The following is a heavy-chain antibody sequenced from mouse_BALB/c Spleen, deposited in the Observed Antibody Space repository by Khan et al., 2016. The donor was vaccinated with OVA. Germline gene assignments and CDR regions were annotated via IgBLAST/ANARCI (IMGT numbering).Heavy chain of an antibody. CDR2: IHYSGST. V-gene: IGHV3-2*02. J-gene: IGHJ3*01. CDR1: GYSITSDYA. CDR3: ARGRAY. D-gene: IGHD3-3*01. Sequence: EVQLQEPGPGLVKPSQSLSLTCTVTGYSITSDYAWNWIRQFPGNKLEWMGYIHYSGSTSYIPSLKSRISITRDTSKNQFFLHLNSVTSEDTAPYYCARGRAYWGQGTLVTVSA.